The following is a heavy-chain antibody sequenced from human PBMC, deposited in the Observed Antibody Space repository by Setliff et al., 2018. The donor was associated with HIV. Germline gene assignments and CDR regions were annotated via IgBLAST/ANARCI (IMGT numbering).Heavy chain of an antibody. CDR2: MFSSGTA. D-gene: IGHD4-17*01. Sequence: SETLSLTCTVSGGSVMSDHSSWGWIRQPPGKGLEWIGTMFSSGTAYYNPSLKSRVIISVDTSKNHFSLKLGSVTAADTAVYYCARGGVLDYGLNFDYWGQGTLVTVSS. CDR3: ARGGVLDYGLNFDY. J-gene: IGHJ4*02. CDR1: GGSVMSDHSS. V-gene: IGHV4-39*07.